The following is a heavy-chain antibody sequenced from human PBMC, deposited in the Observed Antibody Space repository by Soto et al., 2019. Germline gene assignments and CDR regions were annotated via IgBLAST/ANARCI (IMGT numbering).Heavy chain of an antibody. CDR3: ANSQGYFSGYYGMDV. D-gene: IGHD2-15*01. J-gene: IGHJ6*02. CDR1: GFTFSSYG. CDR2: ISYDGSNK. Sequence: QVQLVESGGGVVQPGRSLRLSCEASGFTFSSYGMHWVRQAPGKGPEWVAVISYDGSNKYYADSVKGRFTISRDNSKNTRYLQMNSLRAEDTAVYYCANSQGYFSGYYGMDVWGQGTTVTVSS. V-gene: IGHV3-30*18.